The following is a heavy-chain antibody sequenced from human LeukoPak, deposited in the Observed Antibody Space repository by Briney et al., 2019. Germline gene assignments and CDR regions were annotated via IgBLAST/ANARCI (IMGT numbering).Heavy chain of an antibody. Sequence: SETLSLTCTVSGGSISSYYWSWIRQPAGKGLEWIGRIYTSGSTNYNPSLKSRVTMSVDTSKNQFSLKLSSVTAADTAVYYCAREAGRTVIAAARYNWFDPWGQGTLVTVSS. CDR1: GGSISSYY. J-gene: IGHJ5*02. CDR2: IYTSGST. V-gene: IGHV4-4*07. D-gene: IGHD6-13*01. CDR3: AREAGRTVIAAARYNWFDP.